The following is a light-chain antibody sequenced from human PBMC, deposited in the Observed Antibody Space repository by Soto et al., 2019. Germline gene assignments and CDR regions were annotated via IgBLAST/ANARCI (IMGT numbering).Light chain of an antibody. Sequence: EVVFTQSPGPLSLSPGERATLSCRASQSVSSSYLAWYQQKPGQAPRLLIYDASNRATGIPARFSGSGSGTDFTLTISSLEPEDFAFYYCQQYGSSPWTFGQGTKVDIK. CDR1: QSVSSSY. V-gene: IGKV3-20*01. CDR3: QQYGSSPWT. J-gene: IGKJ1*01. CDR2: DAS.